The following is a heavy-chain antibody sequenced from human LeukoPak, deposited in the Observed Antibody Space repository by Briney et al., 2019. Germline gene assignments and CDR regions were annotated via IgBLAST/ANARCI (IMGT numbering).Heavy chain of an antibody. CDR1: GFTFSNYW. D-gene: IGHD3-22*01. J-gene: IGHJ4*02. CDR3: ARDRVDYDSSGSHFDY. Sequence: GGSLRLSCAASGFTFSNYWMHWVRQAPGKGLVWVSRINSDGRSTNYADSVKGRFTISRDNSKNTLYLQMNSLRAEDTAVYYCARDRVDYDSSGSHFDYWGQGTLVTVSS. V-gene: IGHV3-74*01. CDR2: INSDGRST.